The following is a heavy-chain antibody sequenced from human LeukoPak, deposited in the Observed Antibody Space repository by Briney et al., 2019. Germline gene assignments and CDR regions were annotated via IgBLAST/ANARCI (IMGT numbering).Heavy chain of an antibody. CDR1: GFTFSSYG. CDR3: AKILESLTPWSSSWYGDAFDI. J-gene: IGHJ3*02. D-gene: IGHD6-13*01. CDR2: ISYDGSNK. Sequence: PGGSLRLSCAASGFTFSSYGMHWVRQAPGKGLEWVAVISYDGSNKYYADSVKGRFTISRDNSKNTLYLQMNSLRAEDTAVYYCAKILESLTPWSSSWYGDAFDIWGQGTMVTVSS. V-gene: IGHV3-30*18.